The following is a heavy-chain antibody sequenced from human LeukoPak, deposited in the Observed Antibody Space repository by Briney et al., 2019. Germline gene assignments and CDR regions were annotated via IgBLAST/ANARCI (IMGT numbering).Heavy chain of an antibody. V-gene: IGHV4-59*02. J-gene: IGHJ3*02. CDR1: GGSVSDYY. CDR3: ARGGYSYGYSAFDI. D-gene: IGHD5-18*01. Sequence: SETLSLTCTVSGGSVSDYYWSWIRQSPGKGLEWIGYIYYTGSSSYNPSLRSRVTISADTSKNQFSLKLSSVTAADTAVYYCARGGYSYGYSAFDIWGQGTMVTVSS. CDR2: IYYTGSS.